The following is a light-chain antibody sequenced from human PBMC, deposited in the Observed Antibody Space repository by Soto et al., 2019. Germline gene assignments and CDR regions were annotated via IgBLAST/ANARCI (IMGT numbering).Light chain of an antibody. V-gene: IGKV3-11*01. J-gene: IGKJ4*01. CDR2: DAS. CDR3: QQPSDWPFT. Sequence: EIVLIQSPATLSLSPGERATLSCRASQSVSSNLACYQQNPGQAPRLLIFDASNRATGIPARVSGSGSGTDFTITIRSLEPEDFEVYYCQQPSDWPFTFGGGTKVEIK. CDR1: QSVSSN.